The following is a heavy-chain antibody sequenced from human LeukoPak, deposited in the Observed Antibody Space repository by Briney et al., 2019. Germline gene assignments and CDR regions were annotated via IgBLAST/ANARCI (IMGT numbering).Heavy chain of an antibody. D-gene: IGHD1-14*01. CDR1: GGSFNNYY. CDR3: ARGEPDTWNTHPLDY. CDR2: IDHRGST. V-gene: IGHV4-34*01. J-gene: IGHJ4*02. Sequence: MPSETLSLTCAVYGGSFNNYYWTWIRQPPGKGLEWIGEIDHRGSTNYNPSVKSRVSISVDTSKNQFSLRLSSVTAADTAVYFCARGEPDTWNTHPLDYWGRGTLVTVSS.